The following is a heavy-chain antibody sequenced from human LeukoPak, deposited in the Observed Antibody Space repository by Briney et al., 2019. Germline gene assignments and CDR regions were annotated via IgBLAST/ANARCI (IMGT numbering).Heavy chain of an antibody. Sequence: SETLSLTCAVSGYSISSGYYWGWIRQPPGKGLEWIGSIYHSGSTYYNPSLKSRVTISVDTSKNQFSLKLSSVTAADTAVYYCAGDILTGYSRWFDPWGQGTLVTVSS. CDR2: IYHSGST. CDR3: AGDILTGYSRWFDP. J-gene: IGHJ5*02. V-gene: IGHV4-38-2*01. CDR1: GYSISSGYY. D-gene: IGHD3-9*01.